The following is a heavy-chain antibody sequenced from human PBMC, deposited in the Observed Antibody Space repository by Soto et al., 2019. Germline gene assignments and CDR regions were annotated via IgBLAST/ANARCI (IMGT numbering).Heavy chain of an antibody. D-gene: IGHD3-22*01. CDR1: GFTFSSAW. CDR2: IKSRTDGGTT. J-gene: IGHJ4*01. CDR3: PTDSLFTMMLVRFDF. V-gene: IGHV3-15*07. Sequence: EVQLVESGGGLVKPGGSLTLSCAASGFTFSSAWINWVRQAPGKGLEWVGRIKSRTDGGTTDFAAPVKGRFAISRDDSKDMVSLQMHSLKTEDTVVYYCPTDSLFTMMLVRFDFWGHGTLVTVSS.